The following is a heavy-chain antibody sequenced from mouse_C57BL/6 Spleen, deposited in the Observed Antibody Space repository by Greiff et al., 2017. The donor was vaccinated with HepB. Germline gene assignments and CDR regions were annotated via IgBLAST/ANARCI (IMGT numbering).Heavy chain of an antibody. D-gene: IGHD2-4*01. V-gene: IGHV3-6*01. Sequence: EVKVEESGPGLVKPSQSLSLTCSVTGYSITSGYYWNWIRQFPGNKLEWMGYISYDGSNNYNPSLKNRISITRDTSKNQFFLKLNSVTTEDTATYYCAGGDYKAWFAYWGQGTLVTVSA. J-gene: IGHJ3*01. CDR1: GYSITSGYY. CDR2: ISYDGSN. CDR3: AGGDYKAWFAY.